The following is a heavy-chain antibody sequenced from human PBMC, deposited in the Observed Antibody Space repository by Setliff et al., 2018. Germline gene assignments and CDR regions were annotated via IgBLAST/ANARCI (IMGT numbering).Heavy chain of an antibody. V-gene: IGHV4-61*02. Sequence: PSETLSLTCTVSGGSISSGTYYWSWIRQPAGKGLEWIGRLHTSGSIDYNPSLKSRVTISVDTSKNQFALNLKSVTAADTAVYYCVRDRTAYSYGLDVWGQGTTVTVSS. CDR1: GGSISSGTYY. CDR3: VRDRTAYSYGLDV. J-gene: IGHJ6*02. D-gene: IGHD5-18*01. CDR2: LHTSGSI.